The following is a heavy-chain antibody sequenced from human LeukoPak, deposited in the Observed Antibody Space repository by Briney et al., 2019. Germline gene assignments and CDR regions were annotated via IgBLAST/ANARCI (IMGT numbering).Heavy chain of an antibody. J-gene: IGHJ6*02. Sequence: SETLSLTCTVSGGSIKGYHWSWIRQPPGKGLEWVGYIYYSGSTNYNPSLKSRVTISVDTSKNQFSLKLSSVTAADTAVYYCARRARYFDWFPYYYYGMDVWGQGTTVTVSS. V-gene: IGHV4-59*01. D-gene: IGHD3-9*01. CDR1: GGSIKGYH. CDR3: ARRARYFDWFPYYYYGMDV. CDR2: IYYSGST.